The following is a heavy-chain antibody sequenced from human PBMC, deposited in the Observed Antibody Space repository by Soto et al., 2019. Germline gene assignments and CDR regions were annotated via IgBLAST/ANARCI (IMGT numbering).Heavy chain of an antibody. D-gene: IGHD3-3*01. Sequence: PSVKVSCKASGGTLSSYAISWVRQATGQGLEWMGWMNPNSGNTGYAQKFQGRVTMTRNTSISTAYMELSSLRSEDTAVYYCARAFVTIFGVVTLAFDYWGQGTLVTVSS. V-gene: IGHV1-8*02. CDR2: MNPNSGNT. CDR1: GGTLSSYA. CDR3: ARAFVTIFGVVTLAFDY. J-gene: IGHJ4*02.